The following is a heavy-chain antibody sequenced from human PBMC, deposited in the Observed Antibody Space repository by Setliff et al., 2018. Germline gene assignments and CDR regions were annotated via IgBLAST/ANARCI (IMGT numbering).Heavy chain of an antibody. V-gene: IGHV1-18*01. CDR3: ARMITPHRWSYYYYYMDV. CDR1: GYTFTSYG. J-gene: IGHJ6*03. CDR2: ISAYNGNT. Sequence: ASVKVSCKASGYTFTSYGISWVRQAPGQGLEWMGWISAYNGNTNYAQKLQGRVTMTTDTSTSTAYMELRSLRSDGTAVYYCARMITPHRWSYYYYYMDVWGKGTTVTVSS. D-gene: IGHD3-16*01.